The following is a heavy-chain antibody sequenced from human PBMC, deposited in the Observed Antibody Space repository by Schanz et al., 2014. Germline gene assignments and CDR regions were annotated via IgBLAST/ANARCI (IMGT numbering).Heavy chain of an antibody. CDR2: MNPDSGNT. Sequence: VQLVQSGAEVKRPGASVRVSCKASGYTFTSYDFNWVRQAPGQGLEWMGWMNPDSGNTGYAQKFQGRVPMTRNTSISTAYMELSSLRSEDTAVYYCARGYGDSPTAFWGQGTLVTVSS. CDR1: GYTFTSYD. D-gene: IGHD4-17*01. V-gene: IGHV1-8*01. CDR3: ARGYGDSPTAF. J-gene: IGHJ4*02.